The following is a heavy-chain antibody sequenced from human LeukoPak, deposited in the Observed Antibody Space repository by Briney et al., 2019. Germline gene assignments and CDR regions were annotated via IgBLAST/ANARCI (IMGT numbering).Heavy chain of an antibody. Sequence: QPGGSLRLSCAASGFTFSSYWMSWVRQAPGKGLEWVANIKKDGSENYYLDSVKGRFTISRDNAENSLYLQMNSLRAEDTAVYYCATEASSGLEDWGQGILVTVSS. CDR3: ATEASSGLED. J-gene: IGHJ4*02. CDR1: GFTFSSYW. V-gene: IGHV3-7*01. CDR2: IKKDGSEN. D-gene: IGHD6-19*01.